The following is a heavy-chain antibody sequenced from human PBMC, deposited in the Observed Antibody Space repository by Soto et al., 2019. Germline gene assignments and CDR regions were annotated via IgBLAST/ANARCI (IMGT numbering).Heavy chain of an antibody. CDR2: IYYSGST. D-gene: IGHD3-9*01. CDR1: GGSISSYY. V-gene: IGHV4-59*01. Sequence: SETLSLTCTVSGGSISSYYWSWIRQPPGKGLEWIGYIYYSGSTNYNPSLKSRVTISVDTSKNQFSLKLSSVTAADTAVYYCARVAIDILYYYYMDVWGKGTTVTVSS. J-gene: IGHJ6*03. CDR3: ARVAIDILYYYYMDV.